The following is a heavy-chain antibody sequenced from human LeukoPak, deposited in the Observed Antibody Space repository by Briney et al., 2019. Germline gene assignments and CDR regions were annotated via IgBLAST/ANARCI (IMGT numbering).Heavy chain of an antibody. Sequence: PSETLSLTCTVSGVSITSRYWSWIRQSPGKGLECIGYIYDSGETNYNPSLKSRVTMSADTSKNQFSLNLNSVTAADTAVYYCARLRGRSGSLDLVDCGQGALVTVSS. CDR2: IYDSGET. CDR3: ARLRGRSGSLDLVD. V-gene: IGHV4-59*11. D-gene: IGHD1-26*01. CDR1: GVSITSRY. J-gene: IGHJ4*02.